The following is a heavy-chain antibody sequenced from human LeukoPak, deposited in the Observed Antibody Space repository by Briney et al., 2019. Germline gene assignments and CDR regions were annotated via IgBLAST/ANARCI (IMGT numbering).Heavy chain of an antibody. CDR1: GCTFTDYY. V-gene: IGHV1-2*02. Sequence: ASVKVSCKASGCTFTDYYMHWVRQAPGQGLEWMGWINPDNGGTNYAQKFQGRVTMTRDMSISTAYMELSRLRSDDTAVYYCARDPSNSGYDYLYYFDYWGQGTLVTVSS. J-gene: IGHJ4*02. D-gene: IGHD5-12*01. CDR2: INPDNGGT. CDR3: ARDPSNSGYDYLYYFDY.